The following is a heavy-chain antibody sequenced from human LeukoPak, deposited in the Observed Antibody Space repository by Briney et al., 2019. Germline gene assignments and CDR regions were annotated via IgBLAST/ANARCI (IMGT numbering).Heavy chain of an antibody. J-gene: IGHJ4*02. V-gene: IGHV3-7*01. CDR1: GFSISSFW. Sequence: GGSLRLSCAASGFSISSFWMTWVRQAPGKGLEWVANIKQGGSAEYYVDSVKGRFTTSRDNTKNSLYLQMTSLRDTNTAVYYCARDLPDYWGQGTLVTVSS. CDR2: IKQGGSAE. CDR3: ARDLPDY.